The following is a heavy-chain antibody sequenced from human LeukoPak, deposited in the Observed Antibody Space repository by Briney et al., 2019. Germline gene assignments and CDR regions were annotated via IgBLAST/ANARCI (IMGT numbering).Heavy chain of an antibody. D-gene: IGHD5-18*01. CDR1: GGSISSGSYY. J-gene: IGHJ6*03. CDR3: ARNTGGYSYGYNYYMDV. CDR2: IYTSGST. Sequence: SETLSLTCTVSGGSISSGSYYWSWIRQPAGKGLEWIGRIYTSGSTNYNPSLKSRVTISVDTSKNQFPLKPSSVTAADTAVYYCARNTGGYSYGYNYYMDVWGKGTTVTVSS. V-gene: IGHV4-61*02.